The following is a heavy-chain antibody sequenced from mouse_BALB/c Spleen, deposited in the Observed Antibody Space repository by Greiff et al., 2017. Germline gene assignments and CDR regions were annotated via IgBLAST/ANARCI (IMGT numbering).Heavy chain of an antibody. CDR3: ARVGRPGYAMDN. V-gene: IGHV5-6-3*01. CDR2: INSNGGNT. D-gene: IGHD4-1*01. J-gene: IGHJ4*01. CDR1: GFIFSSYG. Sequence: EVQLVESGGGLVQPGGSLKLSCAASGFIFSSYGMSWVRQTPDKRLELVATINSNGGNTYYPDSVKGRFTISRDNANNTLYLQMSSLKSEDTDMYYCARVGRPGYAMDNWGQGTSVTVSS.